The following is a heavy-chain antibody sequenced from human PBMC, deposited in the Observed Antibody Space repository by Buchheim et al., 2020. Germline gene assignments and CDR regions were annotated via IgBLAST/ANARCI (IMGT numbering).Heavy chain of an antibody. Sequence: QVQLVQSGAEVKKPGASVKVSCKASGYTFTGYYMHWVRQAPGQGLEWMGRINPNGGGTNYAQKFQGRVTMTRDTSISTAYMELSRLRSDDTAVYYCARDGYCSGGSCSRAWFDPWGQGTL. D-gene: IGHD2-15*01. V-gene: IGHV1-2*06. J-gene: IGHJ5*02. CDR2: INPNGGGT. CDR1: GYTFTGYY. CDR3: ARDGYCSGGSCSRAWFDP.